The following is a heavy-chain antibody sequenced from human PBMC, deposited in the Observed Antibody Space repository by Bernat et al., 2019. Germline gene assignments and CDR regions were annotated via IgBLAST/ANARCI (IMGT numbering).Heavy chain of an antibody. Sequence: QVQLQESGPGLVKPSETLSLTCTVSGGSISNYYWSWIRQPPGKGLEWIGYVYYSGSTNYNPSLKSRVTISVDTSKNQFSLKLSSVTAADTAVYYCARDSPYGDHRGTFDYWGQGTLVTVSS. V-gene: IGHV4-59*01. J-gene: IGHJ4*02. CDR1: GGSISNYY. CDR3: ARDSPYGDHRGTFDY. CDR2: VYYSGST. D-gene: IGHD4-17*01.